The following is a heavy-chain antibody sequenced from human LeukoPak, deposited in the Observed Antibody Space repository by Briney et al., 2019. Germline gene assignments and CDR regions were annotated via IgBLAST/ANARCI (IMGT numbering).Heavy chain of an antibody. D-gene: IGHD3-16*02. J-gene: IGHJ3*02. CDR1: GFTFSSYG. CDR3: ARERMITFGGVIVQTNDAFDI. CDR2: IWYDGSNK. V-gene: IGHV3-33*01. Sequence: GGSLRLSCAASGFTFSSYGMHWVRQAPGKGLEWVAVIWYDGSNKYYADSVKGRFTIYRDNSKNTLYLQMNSLRAEDTAVYYCARERMITFGGVIVQTNDAFDIWGQGTMVTVSS.